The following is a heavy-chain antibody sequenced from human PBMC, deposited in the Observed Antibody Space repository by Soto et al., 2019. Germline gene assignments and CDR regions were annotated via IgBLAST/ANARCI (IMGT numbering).Heavy chain of an antibody. CDR3: AKATATGRGVFQI. J-gene: IGHJ3*02. CDR2: ISGSGGST. D-gene: IGHD3-9*01. Sequence: GGSLRLSCAASGFTFSSYGMHWVRQAPGNGLEWVSAISGSGGSTYYADSVKGRFTISRDNSKNTLYLQMNSLRAEDTAVYYCAKATATGRGVFQICGKGTLVTVSS. CDR1: GFTFSSYG. V-gene: IGHV3-23*01.